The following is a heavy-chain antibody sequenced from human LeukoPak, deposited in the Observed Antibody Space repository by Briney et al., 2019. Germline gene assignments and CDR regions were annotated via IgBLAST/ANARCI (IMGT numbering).Heavy chain of an antibody. CDR1: GGTFSSYA. D-gene: IGHD2-15*01. J-gene: IGHJ3*02. CDR3: ARDRLRYCSGGSCYPAKNDAFDI. CDR2: IIPIFGTA. V-gene: IGHV1-69*13. Sequence: ASVKVSCKASGGTFSSYAISWVREAPAQGLEWMGGIIPIFGTANYAQKFQGRVTITADESTSTAYMELSSLRSEDTAVYYCARDRLRYCSGGSCYPAKNDAFDIWGQGTMVTVSS.